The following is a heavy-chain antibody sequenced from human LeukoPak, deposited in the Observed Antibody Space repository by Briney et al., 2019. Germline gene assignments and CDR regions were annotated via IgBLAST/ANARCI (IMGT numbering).Heavy chain of an antibody. CDR2: INTDGSTT. J-gene: IGHJ4*02. V-gene: IGHV3-74*01. D-gene: IGHD6-19*01. CDR3: ARTAIAVAGMVEY. Sequence: GGSLRLSCAASGFTLSRYWMHWVRQAPGKGLVWVSRINTDGSTTTYADSVKGRFTISRDNAKNTLYLQMNSLRAEDTAIYYCARTAIAVAGMVEYWGQGTLVTVSS. CDR1: GFTLSRYW.